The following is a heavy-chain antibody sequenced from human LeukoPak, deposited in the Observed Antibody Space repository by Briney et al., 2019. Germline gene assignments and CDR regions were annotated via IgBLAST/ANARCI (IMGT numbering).Heavy chain of an antibody. CDR3: AREPSGYSYGYLGYYYYYMDV. CDR2: IYTSGST. Sequence: SETLSLTCTVSGGSISSYYWSWIRQPAGKGLEWIGRIYTSGSTNYNPSLKSRVTMSVDTSKNQFSLKLSSVTAADTAVYYCAREPSGYSYGYLGYYYYYMDVWGKGTTVTVSS. D-gene: IGHD5-18*01. J-gene: IGHJ6*03. V-gene: IGHV4-4*07. CDR1: GGSISSYY.